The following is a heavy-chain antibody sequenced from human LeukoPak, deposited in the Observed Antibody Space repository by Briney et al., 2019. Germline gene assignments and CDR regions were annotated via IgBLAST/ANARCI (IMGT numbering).Heavy chain of an antibody. V-gene: IGHV5-51*01. CDR2: IYLADSDT. CDR3: ARGGQWLVLSGDWYFDL. D-gene: IGHD6-19*01. CDR1: GYSFTSYW. Sequence: GESLKISCKGSGYSFTSYWIGWVRQMPGKGLEWMGIIYLADSDTKYSPSFQGQVTISADKSISTAYLQWSSLKASDTAMYYCARGGQWLVLSGDWYFDLWGRGTLVTVSS. J-gene: IGHJ2*01.